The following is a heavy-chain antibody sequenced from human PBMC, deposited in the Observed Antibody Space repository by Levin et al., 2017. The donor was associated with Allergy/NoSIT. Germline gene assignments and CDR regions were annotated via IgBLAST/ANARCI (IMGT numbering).Heavy chain of an antibody. CDR1: GFIFSSYG. J-gene: IGHJ6*02. Sequence: GGSLRLSCAASGFIFSSYGMHWVRQAPGKGLEWVAVISYDGSNEKYADSVKGRFTISRDNSKNTVWLQMNSLRGEDTAVYYCTKDYSNYVNYQHYGMDVWGQGTTVTVSS. CDR3: TKDYSNYVNYQHYGMDV. CDR2: ISYDGSNE. D-gene: IGHD4-11*01. V-gene: IGHV3-30*18.